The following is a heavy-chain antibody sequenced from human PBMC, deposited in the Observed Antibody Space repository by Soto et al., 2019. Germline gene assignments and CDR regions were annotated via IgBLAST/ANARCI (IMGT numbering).Heavy chain of an antibody. CDR1: GFSLSTSGVG. CDR2: IYWNDDK. J-gene: IGHJ4*02. D-gene: IGHD3-22*01. CDR3: AHRPLTYYYDSSGYYRPYYFDY. V-gene: IGHV2-5*01. Sequence: QITLKESGPTLVKPTQTLTLTCTFSGFSLSTSGVGVGWIRQPPGKALEWLALIYWNDDKRYSPSLKSRLTIAKDTSKNQVVLTMTNMDPVATATYYCAHRPLTYYYDSSGYYRPYYFDYWGQGTLVTVSS.